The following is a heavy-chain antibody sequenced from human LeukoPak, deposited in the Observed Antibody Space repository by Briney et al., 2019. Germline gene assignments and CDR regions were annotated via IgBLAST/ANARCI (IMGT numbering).Heavy chain of an antibody. CDR2: IIPILGIA. CDR3: AREYSSGWFDAFDI. V-gene: IGHV1-69*04. Sequence: ASVTVSCKASGGTFSSYAISWVRQAPGQGLEWMGRIIPILGIANYAQKFQGRVTITADKSTSTAYLELSSLRSEDSAVYYCAREYSSGWFDAFDIWGQGTMVTVSS. CDR1: GGTFSSYA. J-gene: IGHJ3*02. D-gene: IGHD6-19*01.